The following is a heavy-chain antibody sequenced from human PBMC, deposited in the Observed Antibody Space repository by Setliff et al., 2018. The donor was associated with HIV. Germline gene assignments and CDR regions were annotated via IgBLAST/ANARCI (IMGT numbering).Heavy chain of an antibody. Sequence: GGSLRLSCAASGFTFSTYAMTWVRQAPGKGLEWVANIKKDGSDKFYVDSVKGRFAISRDNAKNSLNLEMNSLRAEDTAIYYCAKDRLEWLAPDDSSGYLDHWGQGTLVTVSS. CDR2: IKKDGSDK. CDR3: AKDRLEWLAPDDSSGYLDH. J-gene: IGHJ4*01. CDR1: GFTFSTYA. V-gene: IGHV3-7*03. D-gene: IGHD3-22*01.